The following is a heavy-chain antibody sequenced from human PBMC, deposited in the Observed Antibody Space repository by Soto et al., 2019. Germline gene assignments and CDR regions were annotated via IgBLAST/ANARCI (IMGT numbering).Heavy chain of an antibody. J-gene: IGHJ5*02. D-gene: IGHD2-15*01. CDR3: ARGRAVWYDQNWFDP. CDR1: GGSFSGYY. Sequence: QVQLQQWGAGLLKPSETLSLTCAVYGGSFSGYYWSWIRQPPGKGLEWIGEINHSGSTNYNPSLKRRVTISVDTSKNQFSLKLSSVTAADTAVYYCARGRAVWYDQNWFDPWGQGTLVTVSS. CDR2: INHSGST. V-gene: IGHV4-34*01.